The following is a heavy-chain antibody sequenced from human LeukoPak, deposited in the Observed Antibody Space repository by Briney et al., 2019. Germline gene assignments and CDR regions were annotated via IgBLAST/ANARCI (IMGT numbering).Heavy chain of an antibody. D-gene: IGHD4-17*01. CDR1: GFTVRSNY. CDR2: IYSGRST. V-gene: IGHV3-53*01. Sequence: GGSLRLSCAASGFTVRSNYMNWVRQAPGKGLEWVSVIYSGRSTYYADSVRGRFTISRDNSKNTLSLQMNSLRVEDTAVYYCARGEDYGDYFDYWGQGTLVTVSS. CDR3: ARGEDYGDYFDY. J-gene: IGHJ4*02.